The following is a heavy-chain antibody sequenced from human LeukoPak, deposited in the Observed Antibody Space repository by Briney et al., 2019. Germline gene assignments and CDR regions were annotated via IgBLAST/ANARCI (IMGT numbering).Heavy chain of an antibody. V-gene: IGHV3-9*03. J-gene: IGHJ4*02. D-gene: IGHD3-3*01. Sequence: GRSLRLSCAASGFTFDDYAMHWIRQAPGKGLEWVSGISWNSGSIGYADSVKGRFTISRDNAKNSLYLQMNSLRAEDMALYYCAKSAIFGVVIAPFDYWGQGTLVTVSS. CDR2: ISWNSGSI. CDR1: GFTFDDYA. CDR3: AKSAIFGVVIAPFDY.